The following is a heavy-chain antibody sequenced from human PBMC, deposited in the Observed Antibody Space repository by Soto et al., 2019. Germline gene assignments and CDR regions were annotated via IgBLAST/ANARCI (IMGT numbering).Heavy chain of an antibody. V-gene: IGHV4-59*01. CDR2: FNNTGST. CDR3: ARAHYYRSDIYSRPYYYYYAMDV. CDR1: AAPISNYS. D-gene: IGHD3-10*01. Sequence: PSETLSLTCTISAAPISNYSRSLCLQLPGKGLEWFCYFNNTGSTNYNPSLLSQVTISVDTSNNKFSLKLTSVSAADTAVYYCARAHYYRSDIYSRPYYYYYAMDVWGQGTTVTVS. J-gene: IGHJ6*02.